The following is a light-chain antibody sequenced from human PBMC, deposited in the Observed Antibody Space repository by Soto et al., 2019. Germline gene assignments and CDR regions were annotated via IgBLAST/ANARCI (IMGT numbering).Light chain of an antibody. CDR1: QGTSGA. CDR3: QQFKSDPIT. Sequence: AIQLTQSPSSLSASVGDRVIITCRASQGTSGALAWYQKKPGRAPKLMIYDTSTLEGGVPSRFSGSGSGTDFTLTITSLQPEDFATYYCQQFKSDPITFGQGTRLEIK. CDR2: DTS. V-gene: IGKV1-13*02. J-gene: IGKJ5*01.